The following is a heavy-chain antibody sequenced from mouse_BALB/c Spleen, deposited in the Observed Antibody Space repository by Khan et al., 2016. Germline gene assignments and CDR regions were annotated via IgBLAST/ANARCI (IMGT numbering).Heavy chain of an antibody. CDR3: ASENYRAWFPY. CDR1: GYTFSSYW. CDR2: ILPGSGTT. Sequence: QVQLQQSGAELMKPGASVKISCKATGYTFSSYWIEWVKQRPGHGLEWIGEILPGSGTTNYNEKFKGKATFTADTSSNTAYMQLSSLTSEDSAVYYCASENYRAWFPYWGQGTLVTVSA. V-gene: IGHV1-9*01. J-gene: IGHJ3*01. D-gene: IGHD2-14*01.